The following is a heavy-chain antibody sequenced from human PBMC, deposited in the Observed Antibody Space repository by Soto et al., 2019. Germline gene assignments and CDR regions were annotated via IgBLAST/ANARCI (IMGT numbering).Heavy chain of an antibody. CDR2: IWYDGSNK. CDR3: AREYIAAAGTSFDY. V-gene: IGHV3-33*01. Sequence: GSLRLSCAASGFTFSSYGMHWVRQAPGKGLEWAAVIWYDGSNKYYADSVKGRFTISRDNSKNTLYLQMNSLRAEDTAVYYCAREYIAAAGTSFDYWGQGTLVTVSS. J-gene: IGHJ4*02. D-gene: IGHD6-13*01. CDR1: GFTFSSYG.